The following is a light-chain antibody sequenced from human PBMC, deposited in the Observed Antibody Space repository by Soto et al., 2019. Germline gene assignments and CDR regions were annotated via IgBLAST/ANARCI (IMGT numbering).Light chain of an antibody. CDR2: RSS. Sequence: DIQMTQSPSSLSVSIGDRVIITCRASQSISTYLNWYQYKPGKAPRLVIFRSSTLQSGVPSGFSGRGSGTDFTLTISSLQPEDFATYFCQQTFSPYVSFGGGTRVEI. CDR3: QQTFSPYVS. CDR1: QSISTY. V-gene: IGKV1-39*01. J-gene: IGKJ4*01.